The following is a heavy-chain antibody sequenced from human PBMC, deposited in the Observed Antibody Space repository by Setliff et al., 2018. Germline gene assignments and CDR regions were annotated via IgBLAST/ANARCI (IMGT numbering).Heavy chain of an antibody. CDR1: GDSISDAS. CDR2: VYYSGAA. J-gene: IGHJ4*02. V-gene: IGHV4-59*01. CDR3: ARGGTYRYFDY. Sequence: ETLSLTCTVSGDSISDASICAWIRQPPGKGLEFIGYVYYSGAASYDPSFKSRVTMSVDTSKTQFSLKLNSLTAADTAVYYCARGGTYRYFDYWGQGALVTVSS.